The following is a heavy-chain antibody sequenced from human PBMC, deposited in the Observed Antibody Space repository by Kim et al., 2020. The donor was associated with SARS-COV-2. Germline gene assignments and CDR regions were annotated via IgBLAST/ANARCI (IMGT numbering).Heavy chain of an antibody. D-gene: IGHD2-15*01. CDR3: ASEEKSGHSNDAFDI. Sequence: GGSLRLSCAASGFTFSDHIMHWVRQAPGKGLEWVAVIWHDASGAYYADSAKGRFTISRDNSKDTLYLQMNSLTTEDTAVYYCASEEKSGHSNDAFDIWGQGAMGTASS. CDR1: GFTFSDHI. CDR2: IWHDASGA. J-gene: IGHJ3*02. V-gene: IGHV3-33*08.